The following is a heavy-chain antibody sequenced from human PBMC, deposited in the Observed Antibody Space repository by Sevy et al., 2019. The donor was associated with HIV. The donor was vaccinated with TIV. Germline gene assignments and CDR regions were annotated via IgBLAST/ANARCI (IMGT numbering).Heavy chain of an antibody. V-gene: IGHV3-23*01. CDR2: INGKGRST. J-gene: IGHJ6*02. Sequence: GGSLRLSCAASEFIFSDYAMNWVRQTPGKGLEWVSSINGKGRSTHYADSVEGRFTISRDNSKNTLYLQMNSLRAEDTAVYYCAKTINSGGGAVPAANYYYYGMDVWGQGITVTVSS. CDR3: AKTINSGGGAVPAANYYYYGMDV. CDR1: EFIFSDYA. D-gene: IGHD2-2*01.